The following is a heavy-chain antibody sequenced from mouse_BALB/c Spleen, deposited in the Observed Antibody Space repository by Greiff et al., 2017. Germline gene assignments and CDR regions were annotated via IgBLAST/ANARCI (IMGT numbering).Heavy chain of an antibody. D-gene: IGHD2-12*01. J-gene: IGHJ4*01. CDR3: TREGIYDGYYYAMDY. CDR2: INPSNGGT. Sequence: VQLQQSGAELVKPGASVKLSCKASGYTFTSYYMYWVKQRPGQGLEWIGEINPSNGGTNFNEKFKSKATLTVDKSSSTAYMQLSSLTSEDSAVYYCTREGIYDGYYYAMDYWGQGTSVTVSS. V-gene: IGHV1S81*02. CDR1: GYTFTSYY.